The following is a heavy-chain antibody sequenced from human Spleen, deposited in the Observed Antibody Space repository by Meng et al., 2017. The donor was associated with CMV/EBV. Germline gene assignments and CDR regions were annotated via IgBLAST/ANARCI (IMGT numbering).Heavy chain of an antibody. V-gene: IGHV3-21*01. CDR1: EFTFSTYS. CDR2: ISSSSSYI. CDR3: ARGRIRRTHWGSPFPPDAFDI. J-gene: IGHJ3*02. Sequence: GESLKISCAASEFTFSTYSMNWVRQAPGKGLEWVSSISSSSSYIYYEDSVRGRFTISRDNAKNSVYLHMNSLRAEDTAVYYCARGRIRRTHWGSPFPPDAFDIWGQGTMVTVSS. D-gene: IGHD7-27*01.